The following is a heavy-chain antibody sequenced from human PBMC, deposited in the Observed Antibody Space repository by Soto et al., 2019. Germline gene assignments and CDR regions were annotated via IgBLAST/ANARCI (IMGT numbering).Heavy chain of an antibody. Sequence: EVQLVESGGGLVQPGGSLRLSCAASGFTFSSYWMHWVRLVPGKGLVWISHITKDGSSISYADSVKGRFTISRDNAKNTVYLQMNGLRAEDTAVYYCARGVVGSFDYWGQGSLVTVSS. CDR2: ITKDGSSI. V-gene: IGHV3-74*01. CDR1: GFTFSSYW. D-gene: IGHD2-15*01. CDR3: ARGVVGSFDY. J-gene: IGHJ4*02.